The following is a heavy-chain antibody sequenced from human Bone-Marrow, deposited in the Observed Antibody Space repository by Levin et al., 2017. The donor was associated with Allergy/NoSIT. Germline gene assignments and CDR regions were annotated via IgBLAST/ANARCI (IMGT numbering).Heavy chain of an antibody. J-gene: IGHJ6*02. CDR2: FDPEDGET. D-gene: IGHD4-11*01. CDR3: ATTDVYSNRFHYYYYYGMDV. Sequence: GESLKISCKVSGYTLTELSMHWVRQAPGKGLEWMGGFDPEDGETIYAQKFQGRVTMTEDTSTDTACMELSSLRSEDTAVYYCATTDVYSNRFHYYYYYGMDVWGQGTTVTVSS. V-gene: IGHV1-24*01. CDR1: GYTLTELS.